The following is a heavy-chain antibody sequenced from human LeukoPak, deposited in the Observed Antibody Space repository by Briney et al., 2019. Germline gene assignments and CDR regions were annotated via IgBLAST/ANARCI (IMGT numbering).Heavy chain of an antibody. CDR3: ARLVGTTTPGVDY. CDR2: IKSDGSIT. J-gene: IGHJ4*02. V-gene: IGHV3-74*01. CDR1: GFTFRSYW. D-gene: IGHD1-26*01. Sequence: SGGSLRLSCAASGFTFRSYWMDWVRQAPGQGLVWVSHIKSDGSITNYADSVKGRFTISRGNAKNTLYLQMNSLRAEDTAVYYCARLVGTTTPGVDYWGQGTLVTVSS.